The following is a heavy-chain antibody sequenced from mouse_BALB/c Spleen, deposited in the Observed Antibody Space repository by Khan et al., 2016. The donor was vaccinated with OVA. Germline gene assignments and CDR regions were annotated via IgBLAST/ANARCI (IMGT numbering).Heavy chain of an antibody. CDR2: IAPGSGST. D-gene: IGHD1-1*01. V-gene: IGHV1S41*01. CDR1: GYTFTSYW. CDR3: ARSSYYGSGLYAMDY. J-gene: IGHJ4*01. Sequence: DLVMPGAAVTLSCKASGYTFTSYWINWIKQRPGQGLEWIGRIAPGSGSTYYSDMFKGKATLTVDASSSSAYLQLSSLSSEDSAVYSCARSSYYGSGLYAMDYWGQGTSVTVSS.